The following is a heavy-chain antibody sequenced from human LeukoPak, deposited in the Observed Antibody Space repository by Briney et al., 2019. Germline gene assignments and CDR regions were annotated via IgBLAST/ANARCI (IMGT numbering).Heavy chain of an antibody. CDR3: ARESIRAARNWFDP. D-gene: IGHD2-15*01. J-gene: IGHJ5*02. Sequence: SETLSLTCTVSGGSISSGDYYWNWIRQHPEKSLEWIGYIFYSGSAYYNPSLKSRVTISVDTSKNQFSLKLCSVTAADTAVYYCARESIRAARNWFDPWGQGTLVTVSS. CDR2: IFYSGSA. CDR1: GGSISSGDYY. V-gene: IGHV4-31*03.